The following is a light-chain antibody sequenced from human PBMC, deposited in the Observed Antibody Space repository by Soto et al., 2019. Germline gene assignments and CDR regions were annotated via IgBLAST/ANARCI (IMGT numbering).Light chain of an antibody. V-gene: IGLV2-14*01. CDR1: SSDVGGYNY. Sequence: QSALTQPASVSGSPGQSITISCTGTSSDVGGYNYVCWYQHHPGKAPKLIISEASNRPSGVSDRFSGSKSGNTASLTISGLQPEDEADYYCTSFTSSTTYVFGTGTKSPS. CDR3: TSFTSSTTYV. CDR2: EAS. J-gene: IGLJ1*01.